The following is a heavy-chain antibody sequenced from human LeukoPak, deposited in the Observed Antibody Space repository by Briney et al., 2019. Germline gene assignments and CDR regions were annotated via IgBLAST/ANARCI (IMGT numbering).Heavy chain of an antibody. CDR1: GYSFTSYW. J-gene: IGHJ1*01. CDR3: ASNKYSSSWLYAESTDAEYFQH. Sequence: GESLKISCKGSGYSFTSYWIGWVRQMPGKGLEWMGIIYPGDSDTRYSPSFQGQVTISADKSISTAYLQWSSLKASDTAMYYCASNKYSSSWLYAESTDAEYFQHWGQGTLVTVSS. CDR2: IYPGDSDT. V-gene: IGHV5-51*01. D-gene: IGHD6-13*01.